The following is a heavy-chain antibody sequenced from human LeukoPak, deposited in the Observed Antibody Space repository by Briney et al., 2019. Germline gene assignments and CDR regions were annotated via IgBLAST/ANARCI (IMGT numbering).Heavy chain of an antibody. CDR1: GGSISSGDYY. CDR2: IYYSGST. V-gene: IGHV4-30-4*01. J-gene: IGHJ6*02. Sequence: SETLSLTCTVSGGSISSGDYYWSWIRQPPGKGLEWIGYIYYSGSTYYNPSLKSRVTISVDTSKNQFSLKLSSVTAADTAVYYCATASRLRYYYGMDVWGQGTTVTIPS. D-gene: IGHD3-9*01. CDR3: ATASRLRYYYGMDV.